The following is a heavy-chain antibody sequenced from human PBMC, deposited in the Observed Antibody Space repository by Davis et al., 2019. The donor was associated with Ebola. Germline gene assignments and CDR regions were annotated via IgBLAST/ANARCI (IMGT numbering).Heavy chain of an antibody. CDR2: IRNKGNSYTT. CDR1: GFTFSDHY. CDR3: ARGSVGTAFRAFDI. Sequence: PGGSLRLSCAASGFTFSDHYMDWVRQAPGQGLEWVARIRNKGNSYTTEYAASVKGRFTISRDDSENSYYLQMNSLKTEDTAVYYCARGSVGTAFRAFDIWGQGTMVTVSS. D-gene: IGHD5-18*01. J-gene: IGHJ3*02. V-gene: IGHV3-72*01.